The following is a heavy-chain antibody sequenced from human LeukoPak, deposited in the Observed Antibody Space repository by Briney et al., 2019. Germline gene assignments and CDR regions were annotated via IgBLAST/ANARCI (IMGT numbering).Heavy chain of an antibody. CDR3: ATVGRDEKSRDFDY. CDR1: GYTFTDYY. CDR2: VDPEDGET. Sequence: VKVSCKVSGYTFTDYYMHWVQQAPGKGLEWMGLVDPEDGETIYAEKFQGRVTITADTSTDTAYMELSSLRSEDTAVYYCATVGRDEKSRDFDYWGQGTLVTVSS. J-gene: IGHJ4*02. V-gene: IGHV1-69-2*01. D-gene: IGHD1-26*01.